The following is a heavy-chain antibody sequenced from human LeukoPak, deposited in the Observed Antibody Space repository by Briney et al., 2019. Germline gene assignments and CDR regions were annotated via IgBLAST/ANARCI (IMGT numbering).Heavy chain of an antibody. J-gene: IGHJ6*02. D-gene: IGHD5-24*01. Sequence: PGGSLRLSCAASGFTFSSYWIYWVRQAPGKGLVWVSRINNDGTTTNFAGSVKGRFTISRDNAKNTLSLQMDGLRFEDAAVYYCARGVALAKSTRHYLYGLDVWGQGTTVAVSS. CDR3: ARGVALAKSTRHYLYGLDV. CDR2: INNDGTTT. V-gene: IGHV3-74*01. CDR1: GFTFSSYW.